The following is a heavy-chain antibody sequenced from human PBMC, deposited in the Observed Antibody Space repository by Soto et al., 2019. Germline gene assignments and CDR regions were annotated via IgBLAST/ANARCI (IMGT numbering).Heavy chain of an antibody. CDR2: IYYSGST. CDR3: ARGAVVVVSATHDAFDI. J-gene: IGHJ3*02. Sequence: SETLSLTCTVSGGSISSYYWSWIRRPPGKGLEWIGYIYYSGSTNYNPSLKSRVTISVDTSKNQFSLKLSSVTAADTAVYYCARGAVVVVSATHDAFDIWGQGTMVTVSS. CDR1: GGSISSYY. V-gene: IGHV4-59*01. D-gene: IGHD2-15*01.